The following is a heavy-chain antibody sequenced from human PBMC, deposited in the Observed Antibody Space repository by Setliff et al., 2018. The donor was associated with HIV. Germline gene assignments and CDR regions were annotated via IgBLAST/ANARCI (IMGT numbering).Heavy chain of an antibody. CDR3: ARHFYGYYGSNGLPIQY. V-gene: IGHV4-39*01. D-gene: IGHD3-22*01. J-gene: IGHJ4*02. CDR2: INYSGGT. Sequence: SETLSLTCIVSGESISSKNYYWGWIRQPPGKGLEWIGSINYSGGTYYNPSLMGRVTISIDTSKNQFSLNLSSVAAADTAVYYCARHFYGYYGSNGLPIQYWGQGTLVTVSS. CDR1: GESISSKNYY.